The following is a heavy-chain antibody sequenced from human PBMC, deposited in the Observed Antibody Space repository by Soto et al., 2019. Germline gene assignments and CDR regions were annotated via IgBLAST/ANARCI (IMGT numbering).Heavy chain of an antibody. V-gene: IGHV3-13*01. CDR2: IGTAGDT. D-gene: IGHD1-26*01. CDR3: ARGGVVGATGGGYYYYGMDV. CDR1: GFTFSSYD. J-gene: IGHJ6*02. Sequence: EVQLVESGGGLVQPGGSLRLSCAASGFTFSSYDMHWVRQATGKGLEWVSAIGTAGDTYYPGSVKGRFTISRENAKNSLYLQMNSLRAGDTAVYYCARGGVVGATGGGYYYYGMDVWGQGTTVTVSS.